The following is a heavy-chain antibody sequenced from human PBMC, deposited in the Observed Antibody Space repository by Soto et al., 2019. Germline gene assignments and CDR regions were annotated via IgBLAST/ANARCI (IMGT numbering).Heavy chain of an antibody. CDR3: ARDPVKGYSGVV. J-gene: IGHJ4*02. CDR1: GFTFSSYA. V-gene: IGHV3-23*01. D-gene: IGHD5-12*01. CDR2: ISGSGGGT. Sequence: EVQLLESGGGLVQPGGSLRLSCAASGFTFSSYAMSWVRQAPGKGLEWVSAISGSGGGTYYADSVKGRFTISRDNSKNTLYRQMNSLRAEDKGVYYCARDPVKGYSGVVWGQGTLVTVCS.